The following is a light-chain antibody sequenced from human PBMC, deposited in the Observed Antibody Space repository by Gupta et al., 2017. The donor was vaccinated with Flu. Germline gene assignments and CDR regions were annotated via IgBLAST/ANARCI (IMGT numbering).Light chain of an antibody. J-gene: IGKJ5*01. Sequence: IVLPQSPGTLSLSPGERATLSCRPSQSVSSSYLAWYQQKPGQAARLLIYCASSRATGIPDRIISGGSGTDFTLTISRLEPEDFSVYYCQQYGSTPPITFGRGTRLEVK. CDR3: QQYGSTPPIT. CDR1: QSVSSSY. CDR2: CAS. V-gene: IGKV3-20*01.